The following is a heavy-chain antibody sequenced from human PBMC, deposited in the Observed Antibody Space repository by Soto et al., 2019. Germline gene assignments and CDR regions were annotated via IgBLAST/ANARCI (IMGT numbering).Heavy chain of an antibody. CDR3: ARDPPIAAGSGDYYYYGMDV. V-gene: IGHV1-69*06. D-gene: IGHD6-13*01. CDR1: GGTFSSYA. CDR2: IIPIFGTA. J-gene: IGHJ6*02. Sequence: SVRVSCKASGGTFSSYAISWVRQAPGQGLEWMGGIIPIFGTANYAQKFQGRVTITADKSTSTAYMELSSLRSEDTAVYYCARDPPIAAGSGDYYYYGMDVWGQGTTVTVSS.